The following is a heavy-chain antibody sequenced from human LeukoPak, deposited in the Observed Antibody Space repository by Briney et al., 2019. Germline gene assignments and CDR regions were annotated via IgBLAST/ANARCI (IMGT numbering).Heavy chain of an antibody. Sequence: SETLSLTCAVYGGSFSGYYWSWIRQPPGKGLEWIGEINHSGSTNYNPSLKSRVTISVDTSKNQFSLKLSSVTGADTAVYYCVRGGEDIVVVVAATYYYYYMDVWGKGTTVIVSS. J-gene: IGHJ6*03. D-gene: IGHD2-15*01. CDR2: INHSGST. CDR1: GGSFSGYY. V-gene: IGHV4-34*01. CDR3: VRGGEDIVVVVAATYYYYYMDV.